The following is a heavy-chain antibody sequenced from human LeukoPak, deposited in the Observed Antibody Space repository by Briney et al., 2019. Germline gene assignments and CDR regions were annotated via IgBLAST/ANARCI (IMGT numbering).Heavy chain of an antibody. CDR2: ISAYNGNT. V-gene: IGHV1-18*01. D-gene: IGHD6-13*01. CDR3: ARATPGIAAAGALDI. CDR1: GYTFTSYG. J-gene: IGHJ3*02. Sequence: ASVKVSCKASGYTFTSYGISWVRQAPGQGPEWMGWISAYNGNTNYAQKLQGRVTMTTDTSTSTAYMELRSLRSDDTAVYYCARATPGIAAAGALDIWGQGTMVTVSS.